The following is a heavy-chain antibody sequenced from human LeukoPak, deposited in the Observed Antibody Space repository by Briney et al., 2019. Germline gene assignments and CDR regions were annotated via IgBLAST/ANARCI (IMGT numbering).Heavy chain of an antibody. J-gene: IGHJ4*02. D-gene: IGHD1-26*01. Sequence: SETLSLTCTLSGGSISTYYWSWIRQPPGGGLEWIGYIYYIRNTNYNPSLKSRVTMSLDPSKNQFSLKLNSVTAADTAVYYCARTQSQSGSYRYYFGYWGQGTLVTVPS. CDR3: ARTQSQSGSYRYYFGY. CDR2: IYYIRNT. V-gene: IGHV4-59*01. CDR1: GGSISTYY.